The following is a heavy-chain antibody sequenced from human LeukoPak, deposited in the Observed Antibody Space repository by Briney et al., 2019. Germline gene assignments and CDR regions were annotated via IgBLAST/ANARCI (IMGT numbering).Heavy chain of an antibody. CDR3: ARRCSSSSCPFEY. CDR1: GHSFTSYW. J-gene: IGHJ4*02. CDR2: IDPSDSYT. D-gene: IGHD2-2*01. V-gene: IGHV5-10-1*01. Sequence: GESLKISCKGSGHSFTSYWIGWVRQMPGKGLEWMGRIDPSDSYTNYSPSFQGHVTISADKSISTAYLQWSSLKASDTAMYYCARRCSSSSCPFEYWGQGTLVTVSS.